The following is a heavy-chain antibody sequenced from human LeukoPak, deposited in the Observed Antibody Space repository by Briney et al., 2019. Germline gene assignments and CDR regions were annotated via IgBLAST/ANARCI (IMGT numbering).Heavy chain of an antibody. CDR2: IIPIFGTA. D-gene: IGHD6-13*01. V-gene: IGHV1-69*06. J-gene: IGHJ4*02. CDR1: GGTFSSYA. CDR3: ARSSIIAAAGPYYFDY. Sequence: SVKVSCKASGGTFSSYAISWVRQAPGQGLEWMGGIIPIFGTANFAQKFQGRVTITADKSTGTAYMELSSLRSDDTAVYYCARSSIIAAAGPYYFDYWGQGTLVTVSS.